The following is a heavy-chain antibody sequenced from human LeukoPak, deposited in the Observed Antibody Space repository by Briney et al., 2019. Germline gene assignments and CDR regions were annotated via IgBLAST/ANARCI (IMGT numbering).Heavy chain of an antibody. D-gene: IGHD4-17*01. Sequence: SETLSLTCTVSGGSISSYYWSWIRQPPGKGLEWIGYIYYSGSTNYNPSLKSRVTISVDTSKNQFSLKLSSVTAADTAVYYCARIPTVTTYGGKYYYYGMDVWGQGTTVTVSS. CDR3: ARIPTVTTYGGKYYYYGMDV. CDR1: GGSISSYY. CDR2: IYYSGST. J-gene: IGHJ6*02. V-gene: IGHV4-59*01.